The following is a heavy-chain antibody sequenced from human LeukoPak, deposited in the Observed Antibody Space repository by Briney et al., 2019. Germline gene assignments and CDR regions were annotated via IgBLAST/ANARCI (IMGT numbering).Heavy chain of an antibody. CDR2: ISAYNGNT. Sequence: GASVKVSCKASGYTFTSYGISWVRQAPGQGLEWMGWISAYNGNTNYAQKLQGRVTMTTDTSTSTAYMELSSLRSEDTAVYYCARVESYPLRNAFDIWGQGTMVTVSS. J-gene: IGHJ3*02. CDR3: ARVESYPLRNAFDI. V-gene: IGHV1-18*01. CDR1: GYTFTSYG. D-gene: IGHD1-14*01.